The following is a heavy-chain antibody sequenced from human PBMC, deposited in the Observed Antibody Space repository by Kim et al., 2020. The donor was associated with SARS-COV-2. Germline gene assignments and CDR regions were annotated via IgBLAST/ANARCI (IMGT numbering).Heavy chain of an antibody. J-gene: IGHJ4*02. CDR3: ASLLGYCSSTSCGPGGGY. Sequence: GGSLRLSCAASGFPFSSYSMNWVRQAPGKGLEWVSSISSSSSYIYYADSVKGRFTISRDNAKNSLYLQMNSLRAEDTAVYYCASLLGYCSSTSCGPGGGYWGQGTLVTVSS. D-gene: IGHD2-2*01. CDR2: ISSSSSYI. V-gene: IGHV3-21*01. CDR1: GFPFSSYS.